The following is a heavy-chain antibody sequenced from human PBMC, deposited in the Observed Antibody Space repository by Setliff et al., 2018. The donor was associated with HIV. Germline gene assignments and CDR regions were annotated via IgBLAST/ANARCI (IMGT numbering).Heavy chain of an antibody. CDR2: ISYSGST. V-gene: IGHV4-34*01. J-gene: IGHJ4*02. Sequence: PSETLSLTCAVYGGSFSDYSWSWIRQPPGKGLERIGEISYSGSTNYNPSLKSRVTISIDTSKNQFSLRLTSVTAADTAVYYCAKSPGFSGYGGSGWGQGTLVTVSS. CDR3: AKSPGFSGYGGSG. D-gene: IGHD5-12*01. CDR1: GGSFSDYS.